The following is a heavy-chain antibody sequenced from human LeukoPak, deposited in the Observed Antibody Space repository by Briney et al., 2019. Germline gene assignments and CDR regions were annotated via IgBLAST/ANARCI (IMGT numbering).Heavy chain of an antibody. D-gene: IGHD3-10*01. Sequence: SQTLSLTCAISGDSVSSNSVAWNWIRQSPSRGLEWLGRTYYRSKWYYDYALSVQSRISINPDTAKNQFSLQLSSVTPEDTAVYYCAREYYYGSGSNPSPDYYYYGMDVWGQGTTVTVSS. CDR1: GDSVSSNSVA. V-gene: IGHV6-1*01. CDR2: TYYRSKWYY. CDR3: AREYYYGSGSNPSPDYYYYGMDV. J-gene: IGHJ6*02.